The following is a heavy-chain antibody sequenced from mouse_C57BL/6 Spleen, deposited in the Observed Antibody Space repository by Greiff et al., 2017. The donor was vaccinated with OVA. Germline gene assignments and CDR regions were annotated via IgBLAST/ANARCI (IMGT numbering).Heavy chain of an antibody. CDR3: ARWEAPAMDY. CDR1: GYAFTNYL. V-gene: IGHV1-54*01. D-gene: IGHD3-2*02. Sequence: VQLQQSGAELVRPGTSVTVSCKASGYAFTNYLIEWVKQRPGQGLEWIGVINPGSGGTNYNEKFKGKATLTADKSSSTAYMQHSSLTSEDSAVYFCARWEAPAMDYWGQGTSVTVSS. CDR2: INPGSGGT. J-gene: IGHJ4*01.